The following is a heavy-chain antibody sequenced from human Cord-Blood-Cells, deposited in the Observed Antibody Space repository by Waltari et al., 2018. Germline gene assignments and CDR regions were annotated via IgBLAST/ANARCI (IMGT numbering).Heavy chain of an antibody. CDR1: GFTFTVHY. J-gene: IGHJ3*02. D-gene: IGHD2-2*01. V-gene: IGHV1-2*02. CDR3: ARVVVPADAFDI. Sequence: QVQLVQSGAEVKKPGASVKVSCKAPGFTFTVHYMHWWRQAPGQGLEWMGWINPNSGGTNYAQKFQGRVTMTRDTSISTAYMELSRLRSDDTAVYYCARVVVPADAFDIWGQGTMVTVSS. CDR2: INPNSGGT.